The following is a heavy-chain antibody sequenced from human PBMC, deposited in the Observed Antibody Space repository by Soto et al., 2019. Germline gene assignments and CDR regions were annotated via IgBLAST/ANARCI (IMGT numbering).Heavy chain of an antibody. CDR1: GFTFSSYA. Sequence: SLRLSCAASGFTFSSYAMSWVRQAPGKGLERVSAISGSGGSTYYADSVKGRFTISRDNSKNTLYLQMNSLRAEDTAVYYCAKRKYFPYYFDYWGQGTLVTVSS. CDR3: AKRKYFPYYFDY. CDR2: ISGSGGST. V-gene: IGHV3-23*01. J-gene: IGHJ4*02.